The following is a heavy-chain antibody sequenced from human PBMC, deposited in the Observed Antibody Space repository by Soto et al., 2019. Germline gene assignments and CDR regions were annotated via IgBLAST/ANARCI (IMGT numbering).Heavy chain of an antibody. CDR3: AKNLPVKRQWLVRDAFDI. J-gene: IGHJ3*02. D-gene: IGHD6-19*01. V-gene: IGHV3-23*01. CDR2: IRGSGGST. Sequence: GGSLRLSCAASGFTFSSYAMSWVRQAPGKGLEWVSAIRGSGGSTYYADSVKGRFTISRDNSKNTLYLQMNSLRAEDTAVYYCAKNLPVKRQWLVRDAFDIWGQGTMVTVSS. CDR1: GFTFSSYA.